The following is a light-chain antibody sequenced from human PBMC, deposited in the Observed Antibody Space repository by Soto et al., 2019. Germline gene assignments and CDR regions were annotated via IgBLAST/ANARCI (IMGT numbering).Light chain of an antibody. J-gene: IGKJ1*01. CDR1: QSVTNNY. CDR3: QQYGSSPWT. CDR2: LAS. Sequence: EIVLTQSPGTLSLSPGERATLSCRASQSVTNNYLAWYQQKAGQAPRLLIYLASNRAAGTPDRFSGSGSGADFTLTINRLEPEDFAVYFCQQYGSSPWTFGQGTKMDIK. V-gene: IGKV3-20*01.